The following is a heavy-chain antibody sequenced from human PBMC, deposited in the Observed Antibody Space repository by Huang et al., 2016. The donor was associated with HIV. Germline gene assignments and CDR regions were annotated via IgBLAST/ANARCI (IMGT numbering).Heavy chain of an antibody. CDR1: GGTFSSYA. V-gene: IGHV1-69*01. CDR2: IIPIFGTA. J-gene: IGHJ4*02. Sequence: QVQLVQSGAEVKKPGSSVKVSCKASGGTFSSYAISWVRQAPGQGREWMGGIIPIFGTATYAQKFQGRVTITADESTSTAYMELSSLRSEDTAVYYCARVESRRYYDSSGYYYWGQGTLVTVSS. CDR3: ARVESRRYYDSSGYYY. D-gene: IGHD3-22*01.